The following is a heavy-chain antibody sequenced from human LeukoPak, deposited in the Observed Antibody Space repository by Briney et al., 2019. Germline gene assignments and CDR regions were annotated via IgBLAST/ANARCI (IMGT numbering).Heavy chain of an antibody. CDR1: GGSISSGGYY. D-gene: IGHD3-10*01. J-gene: IGHJ4*02. CDR3: ALTPDYYGSGSFDY. CDR2: IKQDGSEK. V-gene: IGHV3-7*01. Sequence: ETLSLTCTVSGGSISSGGYYWSWVRQAPGKGLEWVADIKQDGSEKYYVDSVKGRFTISRDNAKNSLYLQMNNLRAEDTAVYYCALTPDYYGSGSFDYWGQGTLVTVSS.